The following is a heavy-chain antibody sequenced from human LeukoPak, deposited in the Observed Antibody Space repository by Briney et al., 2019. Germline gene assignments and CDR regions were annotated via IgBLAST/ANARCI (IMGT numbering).Heavy chain of an antibody. J-gene: IGHJ3*02. V-gene: IGHV1-3*01. CDR3: ARGSPTHFYGSGTFYKSRGQLNT. CDR2: MNGGNGNT. CDR1: GYIFTDYA. D-gene: IGHD3-10*01. Sequence: ASVKVSCKASGYIFTDYAIHWLRQATGQRPEWMGWMNGGNGNTKYSQKFQGRITLIRDTSAATAYMELSSLRHDDLAVYYCARGSPTHFYGSGTFYKSRGQLNTWGQGTMVTVSS.